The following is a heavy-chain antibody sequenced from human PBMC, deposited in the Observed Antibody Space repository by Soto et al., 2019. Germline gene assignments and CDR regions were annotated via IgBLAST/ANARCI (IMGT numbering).Heavy chain of an antibody. CDR1: GGSFRGYY. J-gene: IGHJ6*02. Sequence: SETLSLTCAVYGGSFRGYYWSWFRQPPGKGLEWIGEINHSGSTNYNPSLKSRVTISVDTSKNQFSLKLSSVTAADTAVYYCARAKRITMIVVVIDHPYYGMDVWGQGTTV. CDR3: ARAKRITMIVVVIDHPYYGMDV. D-gene: IGHD3-22*01. CDR2: INHSGST. V-gene: IGHV4-34*01.